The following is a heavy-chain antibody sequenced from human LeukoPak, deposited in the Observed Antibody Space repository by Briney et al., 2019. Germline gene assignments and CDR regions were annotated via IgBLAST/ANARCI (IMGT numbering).Heavy chain of an antibody. D-gene: IGHD2-15*01. Sequence: PGGSLRLSCAASGFTFSSYSMNWVRQAPGKGLEWVSSISSSSSYIYYADSVKGRFTISRDNAKNSLYLQMNSLRAEDTAIYYCARDSGCSGGSCYPYYDYWGQGTLVTVSS. CDR1: GFTFSSYS. J-gene: IGHJ4*02. V-gene: IGHV3-21*01. CDR2: ISSSSSYI. CDR3: ARDSGCSGGSCYPYYDY.